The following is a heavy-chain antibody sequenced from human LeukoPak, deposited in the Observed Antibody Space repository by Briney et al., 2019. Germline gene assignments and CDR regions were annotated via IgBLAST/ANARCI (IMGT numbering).Heavy chain of an antibody. CDR1: GFTFSSCA. D-gene: IGHD1-26*01. Sequence: GGSLRLSCAASGFTFSSCAMSWVRQAPGKGLEWVSSISGSGSSTYYVDSVKGQFTISRDNSKNTLYLQMNSLRAEDTAVYYCAKEGRPIVGTTTADFWGQGTLVTVSS. J-gene: IGHJ4*02. CDR2: ISGSGSST. CDR3: AKEGRPIVGTTTADF. V-gene: IGHV3-23*01.